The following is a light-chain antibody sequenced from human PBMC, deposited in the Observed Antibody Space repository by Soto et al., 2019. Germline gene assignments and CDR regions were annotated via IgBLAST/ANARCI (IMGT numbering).Light chain of an antibody. Sequence: DIVMTQSPLSLPVTPGEPASISCRSSQSLLHSNGYNYLDWYLQKTGQSPQLLIYLGYNRASGVTDRFSGSGSGTDFTLTISRVEAEDVGVSYFMQALQPPFTLGPGTKVDIK. CDR3: MQALQPPFT. CDR1: QSLLHSNGYNY. CDR2: LGY. V-gene: IGKV2-28*01. J-gene: IGKJ3*01.